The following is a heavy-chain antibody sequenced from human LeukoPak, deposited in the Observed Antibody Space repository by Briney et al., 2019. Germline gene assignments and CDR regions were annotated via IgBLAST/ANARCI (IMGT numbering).Heavy chain of an antibody. CDR2: ISYDGSNK. D-gene: IGHD6-19*01. Sequence: SCKASGGTFSSYAMHWVRQAPGKGLEWVAVISYDGSNKYYADSVKGRFTISRDNSKNTLYLQMNSLRAEDTAVYYCARDRLSSGWYDYWGQGTLVTVSS. V-gene: IGHV3-30-3*01. CDR1: GGTFSSYA. J-gene: IGHJ4*02. CDR3: ARDRLSSGWYDY.